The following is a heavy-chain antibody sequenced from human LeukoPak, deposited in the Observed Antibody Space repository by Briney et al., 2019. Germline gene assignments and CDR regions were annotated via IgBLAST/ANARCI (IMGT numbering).Heavy chain of an antibody. CDR1: GFTYSSSA. J-gene: IGHJ4*02. CDR3: AKDPFRFTSRSGAYYFDY. CDR2: IGGAGGST. Sequence: GGSLRLSCAASGFTYSSSAMSWVRQAPGKGLEWVSAIGGAGGSTYYADSVRGRFTISRDDSKNTLYLQMNGLRAEDTAVYFCAKDPFRFTSRSGAYYFDYWGQGTLVTVSS. V-gene: IGHV3-23*01. D-gene: IGHD6-13*01.